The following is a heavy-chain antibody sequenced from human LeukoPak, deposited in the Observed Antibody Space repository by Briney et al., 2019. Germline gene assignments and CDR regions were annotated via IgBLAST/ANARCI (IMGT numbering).Heavy chain of an antibody. CDR1: GDSVSRNTAG. Sequence: SQTLSLTCAISGDSVSRNTAGWNWIRQSPSRGLEWLGRTYYRSKWYNDFAPSVRNRITINPDTSKNQFSLKLSSVTAADTAVYYCARGPDDAFDIWGQGTMVTVSS. J-gene: IGHJ3*02. V-gene: IGHV6-1*01. CDR3: ARGPDDAFDI. CDR2: TYYRSKWYN.